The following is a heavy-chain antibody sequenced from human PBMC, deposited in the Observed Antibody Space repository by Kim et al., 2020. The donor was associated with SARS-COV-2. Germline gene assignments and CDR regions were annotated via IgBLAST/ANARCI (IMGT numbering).Heavy chain of an antibody. CDR1: GGTFSNFG. Sequence: SVKVSCKASGGTFSNFGFNWVRQGPGQGLEWMGGIIPIFGPPNYARKFQGRVSITADESSNTAFMALSSLKPDDTALYFCARSRLPDGMDVWGPGTTVTVSS. J-gene: IGHJ6*02. CDR3: ARSRLPDGMDV. V-gene: IGHV1-69*13. CDR2: IIPIFGPP.